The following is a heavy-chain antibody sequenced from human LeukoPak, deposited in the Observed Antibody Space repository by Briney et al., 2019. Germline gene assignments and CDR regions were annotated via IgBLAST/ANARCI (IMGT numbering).Heavy chain of an antibody. D-gene: IGHD6-13*01. V-gene: IGHV5-51*01. CDR2: IYPGDSET. Sequence: GESLKISCKGSGYRFTSYWTVWVRQMPGKGLELMGIIYPGDSETRYRPSFQGQVTISADKAISTAYLQWSSLKASDTAMYYCARHDIGGDSSSWYIYWGQGTLVTVSS. J-gene: IGHJ1*01. CDR1: GYRFTSYW. CDR3: ARHDIGGDSSSWYIY.